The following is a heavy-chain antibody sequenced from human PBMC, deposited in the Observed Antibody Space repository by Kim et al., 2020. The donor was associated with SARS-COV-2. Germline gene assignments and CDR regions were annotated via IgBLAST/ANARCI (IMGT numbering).Heavy chain of an antibody. CDR3: ARLSRTGDGMDV. Sequence: SETLSLTCTVSGGSISSSSYYWGWIRQPPGKGLEWIGSIYYSGSTYYNPSLKSRVTISVDTSKNQFSLKLSSVTAADTAVYYCARLSRTGDGMDVWGQGTTVTVSS. D-gene: IGHD1-1*01. CDR1: GGSISSSSYY. V-gene: IGHV4-39*01. CDR2: IYYSGST. J-gene: IGHJ6*02.